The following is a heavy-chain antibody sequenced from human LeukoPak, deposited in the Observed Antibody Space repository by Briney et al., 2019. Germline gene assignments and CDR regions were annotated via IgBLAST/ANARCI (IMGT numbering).Heavy chain of an antibody. J-gene: IGHJ4*02. CDR3: AREGRPGAYYFDY. CDR2: INHSGST. CDR1: GGSFSGYY. V-gene: IGHV4-34*01. D-gene: IGHD1-26*01. Sequence: SETLSLTCAVYGGSFSGYYWSWIRQPPGKGLEWIGEINHSGSTNYNPSFKSRVTISVDTSKNQFSLKLSSVTAADTAVYYCAREGRPGAYYFDYWGQGTLVTVSS.